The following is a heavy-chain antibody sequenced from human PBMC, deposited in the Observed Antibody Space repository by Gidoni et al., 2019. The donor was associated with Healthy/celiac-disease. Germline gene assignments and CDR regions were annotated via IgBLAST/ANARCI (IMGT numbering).Heavy chain of an antibody. CDR2: ISGSGGST. J-gene: IGHJ1*01. D-gene: IGHD6-13*01. V-gene: IGHV3-23*01. Sequence: DSGGGLVQPGGSLRLSCAASGFTFSSYAIIWVRQAPGKGLEWVSAISGSGGSTYYADSVKGRFTISRDNSKNTLYLQMNSLRAEDTAVYYCAKDGPGIAAAGTVKRSAEYFQHWGQGTLVTVSS. CDR1: GFTFSSYA. CDR3: AKDGPGIAAAGTVKRSAEYFQH.